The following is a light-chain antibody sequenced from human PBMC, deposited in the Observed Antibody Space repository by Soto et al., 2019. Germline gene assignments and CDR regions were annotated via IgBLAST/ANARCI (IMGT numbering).Light chain of an antibody. J-gene: IGLJ2*01. CDR2: VYS. V-gene: IGLV1-40*01. CDR1: SSNIGAGHD. CDR3: QSYDSSLSASV. Sequence: QSVLTQPPSVSGAPGQKVTISCTGSSSNIGAGHDVHWYQQVPGTAPKLLIYVYSNRPSGVPDRFSGSKSATSASLAITGLQAEDEADYYCQSYDSSLSASVFGGGTKLTVL.